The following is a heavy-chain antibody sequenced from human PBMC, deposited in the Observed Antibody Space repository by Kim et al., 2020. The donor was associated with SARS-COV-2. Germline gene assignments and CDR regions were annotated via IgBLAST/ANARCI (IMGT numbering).Heavy chain of an antibody. CDR1: GGTFSSYA. CDR3: ASGEWLRLSGYYYYYGMDV. J-gene: IGHJ6*02. D-gene: IGHD5-12*01. Sequence: SVKVSCKASGGTFSSYAISWVRQAPGQGLEWMGGIIPIFGTANYAQKFQGRVTITADESTSTAYMELSSLRSEDTAVYYCASGEWLRLSGYYYYYGMDVWGQGTTVTVSS. CDR2: IIPIFGTA. V-gene: IGHV1-69*13.